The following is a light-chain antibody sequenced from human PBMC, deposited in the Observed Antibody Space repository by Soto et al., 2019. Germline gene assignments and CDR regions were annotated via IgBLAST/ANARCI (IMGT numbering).Light chain of an antibody. CDR2: SAS. V-gene: IGKV1D-12*01. CDR3: QQADTFPWT. J-gene: IGKJ1*01. Sequence: IQMTQSPSSVSASVGDRVTITCQASRDISTWVAWYQQKPGKAPKLLIYSASALKRGVPSRFSGSGSGTDFALTVSSLQSEDFATYYCQQADTFPWTCGQGTKVEIK. CDR1: RDISTW.